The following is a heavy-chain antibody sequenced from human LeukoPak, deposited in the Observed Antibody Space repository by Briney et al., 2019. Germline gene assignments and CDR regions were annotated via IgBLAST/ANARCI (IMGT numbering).Heavy chain of an antibody. D-gene: IGHD1-1*01. CDR2: IKQDGSDK. Sequence: PGGSLRLSCAASGFPFSSYWMSWVRQAPGKGLEWVGNIKQDGSDKYYVESVKGRFTISRDNAKNSLYLQVNSLRADDTAVYYCARLTGTTGFDYWGQGTLVTVSS. J-gene: IGHJ4*02. CDR3: ARLTGTTGFDY. CDR1: GFPFSSYW. V-gene: IGHV3-7*01.